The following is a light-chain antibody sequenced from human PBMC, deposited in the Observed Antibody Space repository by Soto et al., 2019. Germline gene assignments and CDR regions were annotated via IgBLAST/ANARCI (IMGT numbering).Light chain of an antibody. CDR1: QSVLYSSTNKNY. Sequence: DIVMTHSPESLVVPLGERAAINCKSSQSVLYSSTNKNYLAWYQQKPGQPPKLLFYWASTRQSGVTGRFSGSGFGADFPLTSNKLEAGEFSDYYCQQSYSTPGTFGRGTNV. V-gene: IGKV4-1*01. J-gene: IGKJ1*01. CDR3: QQSYSTPGT. CDR2: WAS.